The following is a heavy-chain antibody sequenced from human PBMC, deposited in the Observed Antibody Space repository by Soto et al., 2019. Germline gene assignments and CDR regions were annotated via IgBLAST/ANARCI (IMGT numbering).Heavy chain of an antibody. CDR2: IKSKTDGGTT. D-gene: IGHD3-22*01. Sequence: WIRQPPGKGLEWIGRIKSKTDGGTTDYAAPVKGRFTISRDDSKNTLYLQMNSLKTEDTAVYYCTTDVTYDSSGYYLTFDYWGQGTLVTVSS. CDR3: TTDVTYDSSGYYLTFDY. V-gene: IGHV3-15*01. J-gene: IGHJ4*02.